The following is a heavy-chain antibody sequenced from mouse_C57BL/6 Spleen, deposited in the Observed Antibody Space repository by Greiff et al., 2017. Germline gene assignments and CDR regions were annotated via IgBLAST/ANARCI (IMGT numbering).Heavy chain of an antibody. CDR1: GYSFTGYY. CDR2: INPSTGGT. Sequence: VQLQQSGPELVKPGASVKISCKASGYSFTGYYMNWVKQSPEKSLEWIGEINPSTGGTTYNQKFKAKATLTVDKSSSTAYMQLKSLTSEDSAVYYCARRDGYYSYWYFDVWGTGTTVTVSS. CDR3: ARRDGYYSYWYFDV. D-gene: IGHD2-3*01. V-gene: IGHV1-42*01. J-gene: IGHJ1*03.